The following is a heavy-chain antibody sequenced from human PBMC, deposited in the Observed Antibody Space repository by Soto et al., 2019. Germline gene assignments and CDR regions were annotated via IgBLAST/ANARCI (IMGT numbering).Heavy chain of an antibody. V-gene: IGHV3-30*18. Sequence: QVQLVESGGGVVQPGRSLRLSCAASGFTFSSYGMQWVRQAPGKGLEWVAVISYDGSNKYYADSVKGRFTISRDNSKNTLYLQMNSLRAEDTAVYYCAKEGLTVAAHWGQGTLVTVSS. D-gene: IGHD6-19*01. J-gene: IGHJ4*02. CDR1: GFTFSSYG. CDR3: AKEGLTVAAH. CDR2: ISYDGSNK.